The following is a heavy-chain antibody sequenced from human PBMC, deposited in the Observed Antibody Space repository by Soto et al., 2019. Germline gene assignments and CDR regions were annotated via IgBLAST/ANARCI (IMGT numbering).Heavy chain of an antibody. V-gene: IGHV1-18*01. CDR3: ARGRYGDY. D-gene: IGHD1-1*01. CDR2: ISAHSGNT. Sequence: QVHLVQSGAEVKKPGASVKVSCKGSGYAFTTYGITWVRQAPGQGLEWMGWISAHSGNTNYAQKLQGRVTVTRDTSTSTANMELRSLRSDDRAVYYCARGRYGDYWGQGALVTVSS. J-gene: IGHJ4*02. CDR1: GYAFTTYG.